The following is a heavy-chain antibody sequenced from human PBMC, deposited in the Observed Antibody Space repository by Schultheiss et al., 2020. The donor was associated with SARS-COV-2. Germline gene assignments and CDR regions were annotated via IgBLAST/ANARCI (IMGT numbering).Heavy chain of an antibody. J-gene: IGHJ6*02. CDR2: ISDSGATM. D-gene: IGHD3-3*01. CDR3: ARDSWYYDFWSGPGRYGQIYGMDV. V-gene: IGHV3-23*01. Sequence: GGSLRLSCAASGFTFSTYAMSWVRQAPGKGLEWVSDISDSGATMYYADSVKGRFTVSRDSSKNTLYLQMNSLRAEDTAVYYCARDSWYYDFWSGPGRYGQIYGMDVWGQGTTVTVSS. CDR1: GFTFSTYA.